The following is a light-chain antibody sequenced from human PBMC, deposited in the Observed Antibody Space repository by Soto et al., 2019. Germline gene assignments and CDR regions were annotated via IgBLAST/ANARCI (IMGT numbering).Light chain of an antibody. Sequence: EIVLTQSPGTLSSSPGERATLSCRASQSIANRYFAWYQHKPGQAPRLLIYATSSRATGIPDRFGGSGSGTDFTLTINRLEPEDFAVYYCQQYFASSWTLGQGTKVDIK. CDR1: QSIANRY. CDR2: ATS. V-gene: IGKV3-20*01. J-gene: IGKJ1*01. CDR3: QQYFASSWT.